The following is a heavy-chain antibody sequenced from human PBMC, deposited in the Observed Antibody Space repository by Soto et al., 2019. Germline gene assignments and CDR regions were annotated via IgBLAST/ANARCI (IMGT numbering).Heavy chain of an antibody. CDR1: GFTFSDYG. J-gene: IGHJ4*02. CDR2: ISAFNGET. Sequence: ASVKVSCKASGFTFSDYGFSWVLQAPGRGLEWMGWISAFNGETNYTQKSEGRVAMTTDAATTTAYMELRSLTVDDTAVYYCVRDQQWLLPVPLNFDYWGRGTVVTVSS. D-gene: IGHD6-19*01. V-gene: IGHV1-18*01. CDR3: VRDQQWLLPVPLNFDY.